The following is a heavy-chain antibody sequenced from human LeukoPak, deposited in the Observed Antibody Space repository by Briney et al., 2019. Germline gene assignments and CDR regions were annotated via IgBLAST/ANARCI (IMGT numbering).Heavy chain of an antibody. CDR2: ISYDGSNK. J-gene: IGHJ6*02. D-gene: IGHD3-22*01. Sequence: GGSLRLSCAASGFTFSSYAMHWVRQAPGKGLEWVAVISYDGSNKYYADSVKGRFTISRDNSKNTLYLQMNSLRAEDTAVYYCARDDSSGYYPLDYYYYGMDVWGQGTTVTVSS. CDR1: GFTFSSYA. V-gene: IGHV3-30-3*01. CDR3: ARDDSSGYYPLDYYYYGMDV.